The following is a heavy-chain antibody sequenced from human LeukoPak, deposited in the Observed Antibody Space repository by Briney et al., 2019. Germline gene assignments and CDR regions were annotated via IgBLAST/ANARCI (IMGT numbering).Heavy chain of an antibody. Sequence: SETLSLTCTVSGGSISSYYWSWIRQPPGKGLEWIGYIYHSGSTNYNPSLKSRVTISVDTSKNQFSLKLSSVTAADTAVYYCARAGTYGGNSYFDYWGQGTLVTVSS. CDR1: GGSISSYY. CDR3: ARAGTYGGNSYFDY. J-gene: IGHJ4*02. D-gene: IGHD4-23*01. CDR2: IYHSGST. V-gene: IGHV4-59*08.